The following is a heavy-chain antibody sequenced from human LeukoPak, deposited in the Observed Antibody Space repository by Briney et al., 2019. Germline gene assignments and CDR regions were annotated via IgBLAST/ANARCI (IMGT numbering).Heavy chain of an antibody. Sequence: GGSLRLSCAASGFTFSSYAMSWVRQAPGKGLEWVSAISGRCGNTYYADWVKGRFTISRDNSKNTLYLKMNSLRAEDTAVYYCAKVLGFGEDYYGMDVWGQGTTVTVSS. D-gene: IGHD3-10*01. J-gene: IGHJ6*02. CDR1: GFTFSSYA. CDR2: ISGRCGNT. V-gene: IGHV3-23*01. CDR3: AKVLGFGEDYYGMDV.